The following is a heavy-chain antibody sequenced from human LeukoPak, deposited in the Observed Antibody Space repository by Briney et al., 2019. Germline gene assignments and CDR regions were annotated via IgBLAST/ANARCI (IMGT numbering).Heavy chain of an antibody. CDR2: IKEDGSEK. V-gene: IGHV3-7*04. J-gene: IGHJ4*02. Sequence: GGSLRLSCAASGFTFTDSWMTWVRQAPGKGLEWVANIKEDGSEKYYVDSVKGRVTISRDNAKNSLYLQMNSLRAEDTAVYYCARARIIDYWGQGILVAVSS. CDR3: ARARIIDY. CDR1: GFTFTDSW.